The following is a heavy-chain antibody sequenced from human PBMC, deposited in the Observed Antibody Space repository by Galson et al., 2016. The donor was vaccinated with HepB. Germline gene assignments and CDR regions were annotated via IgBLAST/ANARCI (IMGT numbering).Heavy chain of an antibody. CDR3: ARCVRGYDRYYFDS. D-gene: IGHD5-12*01. Sequence: TLSLTCAVSRVSITTDGYAWTWIRQAPGKGLEWIGYIFYGGNTYYKTSLKSPVTISLDTSKNHFPLKLTYVTAADTALYYCARCVRGYDRYYFDSWGQGTLVSVSS. CDR1: RVSITTDGYA. J-gene: IGHJ4*02. CDR2: IFYGGNT. V-gene: IGHV4-30-2*01.